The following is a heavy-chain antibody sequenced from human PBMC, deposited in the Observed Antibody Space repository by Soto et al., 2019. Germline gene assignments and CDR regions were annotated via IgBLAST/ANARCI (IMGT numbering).Heavy chain of an antibody. CDR1: GGSISSYY. J-gene: IGHJ4*02. CDR3: PRAGSGWSLPYFDY. D-gene: IGHD6-19*01. V-gene: IGHV4-59*01. Sequence: QVQLQESGPGLVKPSETLSLTCTVSGGSISSYYWSWIRQPPGKGLEWIGYIYYSGSTNYNPSLKSRVTISVDTSKNQFSLKLSSVTAADTAVYYCPRAGSGWSLPYFDYWGQGTLVTVSS. CDR2: IYYSGST.